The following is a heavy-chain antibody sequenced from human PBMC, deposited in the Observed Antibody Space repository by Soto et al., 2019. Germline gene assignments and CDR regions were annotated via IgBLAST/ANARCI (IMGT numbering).Heavy chain of an antibody. CDR3: ARETDYYYYYGMDV. CDR2: INAGNGNT. J-gene: IGHJ6*02. Sequence: VSCKASGYTFTSYAMHWVRQAPGQRLEWMGWINAGNGNTKYSQKFQGRVTITRDTSASTAYMELSSLRSEDTAVYYCARETDYYYYYGMDVWGQGTTVTVSS. CDR1: GYTFTSYA. V-gene: IGHV1-3*01.